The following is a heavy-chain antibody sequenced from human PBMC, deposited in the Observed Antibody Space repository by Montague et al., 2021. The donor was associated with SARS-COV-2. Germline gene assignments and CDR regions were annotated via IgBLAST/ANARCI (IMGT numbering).Heavy chain of an antibody. CDR1: GASISSSNYY. J-gene: IGHJ3*02. V-gene: IGHV4-39*02. CDR3: ARRGRKLLPVATTIGGFDI. CDR2: IYDSGST. D-gene: IGHD5-12*01. Sequence: ETLSLTCTVSGASISSSNYYWDWIRQPPGKGLEWIGSIYDSGSTYYNPSLESRVTISVDTSKNHFSLKLSSVTAADTAVYYCARRGRKLLPVATTIGGFDIWGQGTMVTVSS.